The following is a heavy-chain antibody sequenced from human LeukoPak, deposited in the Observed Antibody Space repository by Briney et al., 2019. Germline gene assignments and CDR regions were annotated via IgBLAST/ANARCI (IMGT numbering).Heavy chain of an antibody. D-gene: IGHD6-13*01. CDR2: ISSSSGTV. CDR1: GFTFSTYN. V-gene: IGHV3-48*04. CDR3: AREKQPLPFDI. Sequence: GGSLRLSCAASGFTFSTYNMNWVRRAPGKGLEWVSYISSSSGTVYYSDSVKGRFTISRDNAKNSLYLQMNSLRAEDTAVYYCAREKQPLPFDIWGQGTMVTVSS. J-gene: IGHJ3*02.